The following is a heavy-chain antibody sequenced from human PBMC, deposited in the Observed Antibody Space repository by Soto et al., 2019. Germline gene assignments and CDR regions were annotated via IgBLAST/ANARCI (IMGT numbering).Heavy chain of an antibody. Sequence: GASVKVSCKASGYTFTSYYMHWVRQAPGQGLEWMGIINPSGGSTSYAQKFQGRVTMTRDTSTSTVYMELSSLRSEDTAVYYCAGDMAMYYYDSSGYYPDAFDIWGQGTMVTVSS. J-gene: IGHJ3*02. CDR1: GYTFTSYY. V-gene: IGHV1-46*01. CDR2: INPSGGST. CDR3: AGDMAMYYYDSSGYYPDAFDI. D-gene: IGHD3-22*01.